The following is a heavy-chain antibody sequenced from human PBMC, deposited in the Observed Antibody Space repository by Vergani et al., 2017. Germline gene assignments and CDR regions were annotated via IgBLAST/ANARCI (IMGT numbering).Heavy chain of an antibody. D-gene: IGHD3-10*01. V-gene: IGHV4-38-2*01. CDR2: FYHSDT. CDR1: GYLIVSGHY. CDR3: ARRAVHYVSGRLYNGIDH. J-gene: IGHJ4*02. Sequence: QVQLQQSGPGLVKPSETLSLNCAVSGYLIVSGHYWTWIRQPPGKGLAWIGSFYHSDTSYNPSLKSRVTISFDLSKNQVSLNLASVTAADTAVYYCARRAVHYVSGRLYNGIDHWGQGTLVTVSS.